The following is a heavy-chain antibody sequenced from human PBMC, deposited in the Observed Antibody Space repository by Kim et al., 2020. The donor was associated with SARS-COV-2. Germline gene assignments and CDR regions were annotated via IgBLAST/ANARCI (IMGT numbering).Heavy chain of an antibody. CDR3: TIGLTYDFWSGYYFPGEGRERYGMDV. CDR1: GFTFGDYA. CDR2: IRSKAYGGTT. V-gene: IGHV3-49*03. Sequence: GGSLRLSCTASGFTFGDYAMSWFRQAPGKGLEWVGFIRSKAYGGTTEYAASVKGRFTISRDDSKSIAYLQMNSLKTEDTAVYYCTIGLTYDFWSGYYFPGEGRERYGMDVWGQGTTVTVSS. J-gene: IGHJ6*02. D-gene: IGHD3-3*01.